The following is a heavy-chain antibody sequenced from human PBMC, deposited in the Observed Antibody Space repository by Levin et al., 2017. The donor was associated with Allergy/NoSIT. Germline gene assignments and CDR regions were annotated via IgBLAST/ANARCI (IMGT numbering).Heavy chain of an antibody. Sequence: GGSLRLSCAASGFTFSSYEMNWVRQAPGKGLEWVSYISSSGSTIYYADSVKGRFTISRDNAKNSLYLQMNSLRAEDTAVYYCARVRGGNSEYFQHWGQGTLVTVSS. D-gene: IGHD4-23*01. CDR1: GFTFSSYE. J-gene: IGHJ1*01. CDR2: ISSSGSTI. CDR3: ARVRGGNSEYFQH. V-gene: IGHV3-48*03.